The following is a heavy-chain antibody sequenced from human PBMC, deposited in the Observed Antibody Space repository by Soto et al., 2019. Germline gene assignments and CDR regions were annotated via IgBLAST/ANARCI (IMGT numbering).Heavy chain of an antibody. D-gene: IGHD3-10*01. J-gene: IGHJ6*03. CDR2: INAGNGNT. V-gene: IGHV1-3*01. CDR3: ASSLYYYGSGSYYKVHYYYMDV. CDR1: GYTFTSYA. Sequence: GASVKVSCKASGYTFTSYAMHWVRQAPGQRLEWMGWINAGNGNTKYSQKFQGRVTITRDTSASTAYMELSSLRSEDTAVYYCASSLYYYGSGSYYKVHYYYMDVWGKGTTVTVSS.